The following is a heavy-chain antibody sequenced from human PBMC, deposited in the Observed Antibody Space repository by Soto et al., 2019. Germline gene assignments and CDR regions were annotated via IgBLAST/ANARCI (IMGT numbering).Heavy chain of an antibody. V-gene: IGHV1-69*01. Sequence: VQLMQSGAEVKKPGSSVKVSCKASGGTFSSHSINWVRQAPGQGLEWMGGIITLFGTSNYAQNFQGRVTITADQSTRTAYMERNSLTSDDTAVYYCAREVGYGDFSAALLDWGQGTLVTVSS. CDR1: GGTFSSHS. D-gene: IGHD2-21*02. CDR2: IITLFGTS. CDR3: AREVGYGDFSAALLD. J-gene: IGHJ4*02.